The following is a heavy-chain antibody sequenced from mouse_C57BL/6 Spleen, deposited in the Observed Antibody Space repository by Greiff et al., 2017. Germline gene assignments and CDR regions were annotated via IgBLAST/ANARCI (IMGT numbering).Heavy chain of an antibody. CDR2: IHPNSGST. J-gene: IGHJ4*01. CDR1: GYTFTSYW. Sequence: QVQLQQPGAELVKPGASVKLSCKASGYTFTSYWMHWVKQRPGQGLEWIGMIHPNSGSTNYNEKFKSKATLTVDKSSSTAYMQLSSLTSEDSAVYYCARYYGDDEGYYYAMDDWGQGNSVTVSS. CDR3: ARYYGDDEGYYYAMDD. V-gene: IGHV1-64*01. D-gene: IGHD2-13*01.